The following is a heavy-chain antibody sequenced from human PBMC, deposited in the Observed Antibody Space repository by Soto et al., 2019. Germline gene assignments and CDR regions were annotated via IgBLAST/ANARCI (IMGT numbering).Heavy chain of an antibody. CDR3: ARAVEGIAARARGGGY. CDR1: GYTFTSYY. J-gene: IGHJ4*01. CDR2: INPSAGST. D-gene: IGHD6-6*01. V-gene: IGHV1-46*03. Sequence: QVQLVQSGAEVKKPGASVKVSCKASGYTFTSYYMHWVRQAPRQGLEWMGIINPSAGSTRYAQKCQGRVTMTRGTSTSTVYMELSSLRSEDTAVYYCARAVEGIAARARGGGYWGHGTLVTVSP.